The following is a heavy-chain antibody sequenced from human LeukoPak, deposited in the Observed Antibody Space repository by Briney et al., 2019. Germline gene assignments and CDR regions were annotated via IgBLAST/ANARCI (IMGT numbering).Heavy chain of an antibody. Sequence: GGSLRLSCAVSGFTFSDYWMTWVRQAPGRGLEWVANIKEDGSDKQYVDSVQGRFTISRDNAENSLYLQMNSLRAEDTAGYYFVRESSFWVGPGIGRPLDVWGKGTTVTVSS. CDR2: IKEDGSDK. V-gene: IGHV3-7*01. CDR3: VRESSFWVGPGIGRPLDV. D-gene: IGHD3-3*01. J-gene: IGHJ6*04. CDR1: GFTFSDYW.